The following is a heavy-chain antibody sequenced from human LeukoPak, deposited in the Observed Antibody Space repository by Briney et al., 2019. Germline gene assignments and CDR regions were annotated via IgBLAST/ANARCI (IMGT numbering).Heavy chain of an antibody. CDR3: ARGSKFLYYGSGSYFAY. J-gene: IGHJ4*02. CDR2: IYYSGST. D-gene: IGHD3-10*01. Sequence: SETLSLTCTVSGGSISSYYWSWIRQPPGKGLEWIGYIYYSGSTNYNPSLMSRVTISVDTSKNQFSLKLSSVTAADTAVYYCARGSKFLYYGSGSYFAYWGQGTLVTVSS. V-gene: IGHV4-59*01. CDR1: GGSISSYY.